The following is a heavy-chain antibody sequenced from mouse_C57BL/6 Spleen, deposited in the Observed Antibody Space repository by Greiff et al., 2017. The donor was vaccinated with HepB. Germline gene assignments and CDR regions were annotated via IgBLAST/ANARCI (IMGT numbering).Heavy chain of an antibody. CDR3: TRGRTTVVATDFDV. CDR1: GYTFTGYW. CDR2: ILPGSGST. D-gene: IGHD1-1*01. V-gene: IGHV1-9*01. J-gene: IGHJ1*03. Sequence: VQLQQSGAELLKPGASVKLSCTATGYTFTGYWIEWVKQRPGHGLEWIGEILPGSGSTNYNEKFKGKATFTADTSSNTAYMQLSSLTTEDSAIYYCTRGRTTVVATDFDVWGTGTTVTVAS.